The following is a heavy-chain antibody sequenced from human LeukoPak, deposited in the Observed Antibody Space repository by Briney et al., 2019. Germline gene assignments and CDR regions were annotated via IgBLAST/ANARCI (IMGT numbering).Heavy chain of an antibody. Sequence: SETLSLTRTVSGGSISSYHWSWIRQPAGKGLEWIGRIYTSGSTNYNPSLKSRVTMSVDTSKNQFSLKLSSVTAADTAVYYCARTTPYSSGFVWFDPWGQGTLVTVSS. CDR1: GGSISSYH. J-gene: IGHJ5*02. D-gene: IGHD5-12*01. CDR3: ARTTPYSSGFVWFDP. V-gene: IGHV4-4*07. CDR2: IYTSGST.